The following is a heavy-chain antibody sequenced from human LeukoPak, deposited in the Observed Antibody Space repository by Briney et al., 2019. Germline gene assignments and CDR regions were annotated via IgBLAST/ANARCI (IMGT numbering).Heavy chain of an antibody. CDR1: GGSISSSSYY. D-gene: IGHD1-7*01. V-gene: IGHV4-39*05. CDR2: IYYSGST. CDR3: AAEDWNYGSFDY. Sequence: SETPSLTRTVSGGSISSSSYYWGWIRQPPGKGLEWIGSIYYSGSTYYNPSLKSRVTISVDTSKNQFSLKLSSVTAADTAVYYCAAEDWNYGSFDYWGQGTLVTVSS. J-gene: IGHJ4*02.